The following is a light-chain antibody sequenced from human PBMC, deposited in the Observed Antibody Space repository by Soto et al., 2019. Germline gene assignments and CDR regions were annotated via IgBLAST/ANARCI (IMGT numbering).Light chain of an antibody. CDR3: SSYTSSSTQ. CDR2: DVS. CDR1: SSDVGGYNY. J-gene: IGLJ2*01. V-gene: IGLV2-14*01. Sequence: QSALTQPASVSGSPGQSITISCTGTSSDVGGYNYVSWYQQHPGKAPKLMIYDVSNWPSGVSNRFSGSKSGNTASLTISGLQAEDEADYYCSSYTSSSTQFGGGTKVTVL.